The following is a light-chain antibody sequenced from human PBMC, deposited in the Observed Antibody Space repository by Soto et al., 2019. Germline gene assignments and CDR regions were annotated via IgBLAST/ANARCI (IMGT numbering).Light chain of an antibody. CDR2: GAS. CDR1: QSVGTS. J-gene: IGKJ4*01. CDR3: QQYYSWPLT. Sequence: ETMMTQSPATMSVSPGERATLSCRASQSVGTSLAWYEQKPGQAPRVLMYGASSRATGVPGRFSGSGSATEFTLTISSLQSEDFAVYYCQQYYSWPLTFGGGTKVEI. V-gene: IGKV3-15*01.